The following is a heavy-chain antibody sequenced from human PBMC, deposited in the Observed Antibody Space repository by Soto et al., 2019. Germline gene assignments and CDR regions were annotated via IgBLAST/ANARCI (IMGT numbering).Heavy chain of an antibody. J-gene: IGHJ5*01. CDR3: AYSANPRYFFDS. D-gene: IGHD5-18*01. Sequence: QVQLVQSGAEVKKPGSSVKVSCKASGGSFRSYAVNWVRQAPGQGLECLGGIIPIFGTPNYAQKFHGRVSITAAESTTTVYMDLISLTSEDTAVYYCAYSANPRYFFDSWGQGTLVTVSS. CDR2: IIPIFGTP. V-gene: IGHV1-69*12. CDR1: GGSFRSYA.